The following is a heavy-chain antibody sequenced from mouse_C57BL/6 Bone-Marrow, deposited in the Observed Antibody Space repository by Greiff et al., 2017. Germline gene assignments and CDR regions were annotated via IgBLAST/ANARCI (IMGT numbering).Heavy chain of an antibody. V-gene: IGHV5-4*03. CDR1: GFTFSSYA. CDR2: ISDGGSYT. CDR3: ARLSTVVATDY. D-gene: IGHD1-1*01. Sequence: EVKLMESGGGLVKPGGSLKLSCAASGFTFSSYAMSWVRQTPEKRLEWVATISDGGSYTYYPDNVKGRFTISRDNAKNNLYLQMSHLKSEDTAMXYCARLSTVVATDYWGQGATRTVSS. J-gene: IGHJ2*01.